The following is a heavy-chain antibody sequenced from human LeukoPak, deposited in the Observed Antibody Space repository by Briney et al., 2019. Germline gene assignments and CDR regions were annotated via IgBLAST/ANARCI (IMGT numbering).Heavy chain of an antibody. J-gene: IGHJ5*02. CDR1: GGSISSYY. D-gene: IGHD6-19*01. CDR3: ARASSGWYNWFDP. V-gene: IGHV4-59*01. Sequence: SETLSLTCTVSGGSISSYYWSWIRQPPGKGLEWIGYIYYSGSTNFNPSLKSRVTISVDTSKNQFSLKLSSVTAADTAVYYCARASSGWYNWFDPWGQGTLVTVSS. CDR2: IYYSGST.